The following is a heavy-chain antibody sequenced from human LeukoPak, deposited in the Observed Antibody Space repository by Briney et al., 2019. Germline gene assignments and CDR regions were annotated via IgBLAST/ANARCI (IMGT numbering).Heavy chain of an antibody. V-gene: IGHV3-7*01. Sequence: PGGSLRLSCTASGFTFTTYWMSWVRQGPGKGLEWVANIKQDGGEKNYVDSVKGRFTISRDNAKNSLYLQMNSLRGEDTAVYYCARASSTVTARDTFDTWGQGTMVTVSS. CDR2: IKQDGGEK. D-gene: IGHD4-17*01. J-gene: IGHJ3*02. CDR3: ARASSTVTARDTFDT. CDR1: GFTFTTYW.